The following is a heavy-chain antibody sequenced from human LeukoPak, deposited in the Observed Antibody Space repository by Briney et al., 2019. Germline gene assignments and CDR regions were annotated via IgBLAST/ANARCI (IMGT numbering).Heavy chain of an antibody. CDR2: ISHSVGNT. Sequence: GGSLRLSCAASGFTFSNYAMSWVRQAPGKGLEWVSTISHSVGNTFYADSVKGRFTISRDDSKSTLYLQMNSLRAEDTAVYYCAKPPRDYYYDSSGYQPNDYWGQGTLVTVSS. V-gene: IGHV3-23*01. CDR1: GFTFSNYA. CDR3: AKPPRDYYYDSSGYQPNDY. J-gene: IGHJ4*02. D-gene: IGHD3-22*01.